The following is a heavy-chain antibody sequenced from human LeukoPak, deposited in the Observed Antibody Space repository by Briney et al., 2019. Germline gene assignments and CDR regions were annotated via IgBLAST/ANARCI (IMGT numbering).Heavy chain of an antibody. CDR1: GGSISSYY. Sequence: SETLSLTCTVSGGSISSYYWRWIRQPPGKGLEWIGYIYYSGSTNHNPSLKSRVTISVDTSKNQFSLKLSSVTAADTAVYYCARHPIYYDSSGYYQNYYYGMDVWGQGTTVTVSS. CDR3: ARHPIYYDSSGYYQNYYYGMDV. D-gene: IGHD3-22*01. J-gene: IGHJ6*02. CDR2: IYYSGST. V-gene: IGHV4-59*08.